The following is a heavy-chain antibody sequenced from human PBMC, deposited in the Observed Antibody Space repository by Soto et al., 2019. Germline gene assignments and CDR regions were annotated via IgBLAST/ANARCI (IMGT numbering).Heavy chain of an antibody. CDR1: GVSISTYY. CDR2: GYHSGST. J-gene: IGHJ4*02. V-gene: IGHV4-59*01. Sequence: QVQLQESGPGLVKPSETLSLTCTVSGVSISTYYWTWIRQPPGKGLEWLAYGYHSGSTNYNPSIKGRVTVSIDTSKNQFSLKLTSVTAADTGMYYCATDEDGNFFHYWGQGTMVTVSS. D-gene: IGHD4-17*01. CDR3: ATDEDGNFFHY.